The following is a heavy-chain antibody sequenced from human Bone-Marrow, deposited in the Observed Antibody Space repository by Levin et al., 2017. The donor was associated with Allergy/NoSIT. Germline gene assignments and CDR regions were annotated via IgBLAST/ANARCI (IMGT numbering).Heavy chain of an antibody. Sequence: GGSLRLSCAASGFTFSRYSMNWVRQAPGRGLEWVSYISRSSSTISYADSVKGRFTISRDNAKNSLYLQMNSLRDEDTAVYYYARPDCSGTSCYYFFDSWGQGTLVTVSS. J-gene: IGHJ4*02. D-gene: IGHD2-2*01. CDR1: GFTFSRYS. CDR3: ARPDCSGTSCYYFFDS. CDR2: ISRSSSTI. V-gene: IGHV3-48*02.